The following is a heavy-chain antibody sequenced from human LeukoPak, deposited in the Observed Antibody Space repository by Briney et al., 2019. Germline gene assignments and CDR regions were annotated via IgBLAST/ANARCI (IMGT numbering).Heavy chain of an antibody. J-gene: IGHJ4*02. CDR1: GSTFSNYW. V-gene: IGHV3-74*01. CDR2: INSDGSTT. CDR3: ARDKGALDY. Sequence: GGSLRRSCAASGSTFSNYWMHWVRHAPGKGLVWVSRINSDGSTTRYADSVKGRFTISRDNAKNTVYLQMNSLRAEDTAVYYCARDKGALDYWGQGTLVTVSS. D-gene: IGHD1-26*01.